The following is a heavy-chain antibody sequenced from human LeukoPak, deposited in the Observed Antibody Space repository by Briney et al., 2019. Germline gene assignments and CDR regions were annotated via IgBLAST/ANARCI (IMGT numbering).Heavy chain of an antibody. J-gene: IGHJ4*02. V-gene: IGHV1-2*02. CDR3: ARVVAGVGAAFDY. Sequence: ASVKVSCKASGYTFTDYYMHWVRQAPGQGLEWMGWIDPNTGGTNYAQKFQDRVTMTGDTSISTAHMELNRLRSDDTAVYYCARVVAGVGAAFDYWGQGTLVTVSS. CDR1: GYTFTDYY. CDR2: IDPNTGGT. D-gene: IGHD6-13*01.